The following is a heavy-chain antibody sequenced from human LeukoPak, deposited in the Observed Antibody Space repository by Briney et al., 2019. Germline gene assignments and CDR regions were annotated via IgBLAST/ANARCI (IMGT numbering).Heavy chain of an antibody. CDR2: MNPNSGNT. Sequence: GASVKVSCKASGYTFTPCDINWVRQATGQGLEWMGWMNPNSGNTGYGQSFQGRITMTRDISIGTAYMELSNLTSGDTAIYYCTRGSSGRRDNWGQGTLVTVSA. V-gene: IGHV1-8*01. CDR3: TRGSSGRRDN. J-gene: IGHJ4*02. D-gene: IGHD6-19*01. CDR1: GYTFTPCD.